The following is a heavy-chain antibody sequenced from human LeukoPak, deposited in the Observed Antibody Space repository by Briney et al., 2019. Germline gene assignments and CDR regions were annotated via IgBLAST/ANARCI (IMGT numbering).Heavy chain of an antibody. CDR2: ISTSSSYI. CDR1: GFTFSSCS. D-gene: IGHD3-9*01. J-gene: IGHJ6*03. CDR3: ARDHDWDYMDV. Sequence: PGGFLRLSCAASGFTFSSCSMNWVRQAPGKGLEWVSFISTSSSYIYYADSVKGRFTISRDNAKNSLYLQMNSLRAEDTAVYYCARDHDWDYMDVWGKGTTVTVSS. V-gene: IGHV3-21*01.